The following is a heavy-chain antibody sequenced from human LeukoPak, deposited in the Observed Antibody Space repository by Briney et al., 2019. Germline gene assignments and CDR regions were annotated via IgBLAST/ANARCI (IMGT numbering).Heavy chain of an antibody. CDR1: GYTFTSYY. D-gene: IGHD2-15*01. J-gene: IGHJ4*02. CDR3: AGGYCSGGSCYNFDY. Sequence: ASVKVSCKASGYTFTSYYMHWVRQAPGQGLEWMGIINPSGGSTSYAQKFQGRVTMTRDTSISTAYMELSRLRSDDTAVYYCAGGYCSGGSCYNFDYWGQGTLVTVSS. V-gene: IGHV1-46*01. CDR2: INPSGGST.